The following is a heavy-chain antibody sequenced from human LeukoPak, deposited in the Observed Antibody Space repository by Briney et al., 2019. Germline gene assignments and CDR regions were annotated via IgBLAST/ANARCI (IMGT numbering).Heavy chain of an antibody. Sequence: SETLSLTCAVSGYSISSGYYWGWIRQPPGKGLEWIGSIYHSVSTYYNLSLKSRVTISVDTSKNQFSLNLSSVTAADTAVYYCAREGGGYYYDSIRDAFDIWGQGTMVTVSS. J-gene: IGHJ3*02. D-gene: IGHD3-22*01. V-gene: IGHV4-38-2*02. CDR2: IYHSVST. CDR3: AREGGGYYYDSIRDAFDI. CDR1: GYSISSGYY.